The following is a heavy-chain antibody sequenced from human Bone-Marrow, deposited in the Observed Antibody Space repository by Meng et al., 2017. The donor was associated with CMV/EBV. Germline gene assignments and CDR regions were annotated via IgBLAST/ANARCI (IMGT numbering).Heavy chain of an antibody. Sequence: QGQLGQSGREVKKPGASVKVSCKASGYTFTSYGISWVRQAPGQGLHWMAWINAYNGNTNYAQKFQGRVTMTTDTSTSTAYMELRSLRSDDTAVYYCARGGQQLVLGHFDYWGQGTLVTVSS. CDR2: INAYNGNT. D-gene: IGHD6-13*01. CDR1: GYTFTSYG. CDR3: ARGGQQLVLGHFDY. V-gene: IGHV1-18*01. J-gene: IGHJ4*02.